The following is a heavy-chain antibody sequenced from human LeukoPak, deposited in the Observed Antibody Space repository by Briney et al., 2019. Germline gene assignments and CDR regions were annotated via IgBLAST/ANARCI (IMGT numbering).Heavy chain of an antibody. D-gene: IGHD5-18*01. V-gene: IGHV4-39*01. CDR2: IYYSGST. CDR1: GGSISSSSYC. Sequence: PSETLSLTCTVSGGSISSSSYCWGWIRQPPGKGLEWIGSIYYSGSTYYNPSLKSRVTISVDTSKNQFSLKLSSVTAADTAVYYCARLQLWPTKAIDYWGQGTLVTVSS. CDR3: ARLQLWPTKAIDY. J-gene: IGHJ4*02.